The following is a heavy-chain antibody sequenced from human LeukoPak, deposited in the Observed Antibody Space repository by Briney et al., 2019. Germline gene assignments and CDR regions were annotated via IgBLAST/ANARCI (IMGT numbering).Heavy chain of an antibody. J-gene: IGHJ4*02. CDR2: ITHNGGKI. Sequence: PGGPLRLSCDASGFSFSNYWMSWVRQAPEKGLEWVSAITHNGGKIYHVDSVKGRFTISRDNAKSSLYMQMNSLRAEDTALYYCTRSPEGRPIDYWSQGTLVTVSS. D-gene: IGHD3-10*01. CDR1: GFSFSNYW. V-gene: IGHV3-7*01. CDR3: TRSPEGRPIDY.